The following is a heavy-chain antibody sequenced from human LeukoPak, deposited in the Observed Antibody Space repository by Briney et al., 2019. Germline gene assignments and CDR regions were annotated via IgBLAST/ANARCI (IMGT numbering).Heavy chain of an antibody. CDR3: ARPLEYSSSSGLGYYCYMDV. J-gene: IGHJ6*03. V-gene: IGHV3-30*04. CDR2: ISYDGSNK. Sequence: GGSLRLSCAASGFTFSSYAMHWVRQAPGKGLEWVAVISYDGSNKYYADSVKGRFTISRDNSKNTLYLQMNSLRAEDTAVYYCARPLEYSSSSGLGYYCYMDVWGKGTTVTVSS. CDR1: GFTFSSYA. D-gene: IGHD6-6*01.